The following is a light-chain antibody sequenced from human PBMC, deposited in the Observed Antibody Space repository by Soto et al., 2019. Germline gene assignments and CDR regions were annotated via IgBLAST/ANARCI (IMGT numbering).Light chain of an antibody. Sequence: PGERVTLSCRASQSVSSSYLTWYQQKPGQAPRLLIYGASTRATGIPARFSGSGSGTDLTITISSLQPEDFEVYYGQQRSNWPPTFGQGTRLEIK. J-gene: IGKJ5*01. CDR2: GAS. V-gene: IGKV3D-20*02. CDR1: QSVSSSY. CDR3: QQRSNWPPT.